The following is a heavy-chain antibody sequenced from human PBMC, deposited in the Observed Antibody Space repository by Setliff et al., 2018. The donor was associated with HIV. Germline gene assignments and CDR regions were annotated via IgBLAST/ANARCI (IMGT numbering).Heavy chain of an antibody. V-gene: IGHV5-51*01. J-gene: IGHJ4*02. CDR3: ARLSVVTATRIYYFDY. Sequence: SGESLKISCKGSGYSFTNYWIGWVRQMPGKGLEWMGIIYPGDSDTRYSPSFQGQVTISADKSISIAYLQWSSLKASDTAMYYCARLSVVTATRIYYFDYWGQGTLVSVSS. D-gene: IGHD2-21*02. CDR1: GYSFTNYW. CDR2: IYPGDSDT.